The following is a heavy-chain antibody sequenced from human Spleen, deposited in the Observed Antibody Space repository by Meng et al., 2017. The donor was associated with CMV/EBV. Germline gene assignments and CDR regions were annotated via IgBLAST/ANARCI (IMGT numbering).Heavy chain of an antibody. Sequence: SGYIFTKYGDNWMRQAPGQGPEWMGWISAYNGDTMYAPKVQGRVTMTTDTSTSTAYMELRGLRSDDTAVYYCARDAGTIAVSGIGDYWGQGTLVTVSS. J-gene: IGHJ4*02. CDR2: ISAYNGDT. V-gene: IGHV1-18*01. D-gene: IGHD6-19*01. CDR1: GYIFTKYG. CDR3: ARDAGTIAVSGIGDY.